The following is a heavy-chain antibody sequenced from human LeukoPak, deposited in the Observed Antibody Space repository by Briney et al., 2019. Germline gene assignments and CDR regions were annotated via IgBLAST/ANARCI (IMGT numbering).Heavy chain of an antibody. CDR3: ARTLVGAYPAFDI. Sequence: GESLKISCKGSGYSFTSYWIGWVRQMPGKGLEWMGIIYPGDSDTRYSPSFQGQVTISADKSISTAYLQWSSLKASDTAMHYCARTLVGAYPAFDIWGQGTMVTVSS. CDR2: IYPGDSDT. D-gene: IGHD1-26*01. V-gene: IGHV5-51*01. CDR1: GYSFTSYW. J-gene: IGHJ3*02.